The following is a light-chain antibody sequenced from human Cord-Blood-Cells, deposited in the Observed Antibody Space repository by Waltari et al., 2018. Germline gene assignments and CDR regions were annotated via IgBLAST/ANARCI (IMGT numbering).Light chain of an antibody. J-gene: IGKJ3*01. CDR2: DAS. CDR3: QQRSNWPPFFT. V-gene: IGKV3-11*01. Sequence: EIVLTQSPATLSLSPGERATLSCRASQSVSSYLAWYQQKPGQAPRRLIYDASNRATGIPARFSGSGSGTDFTLTISSLEPEDFAVYYCQQRSNWPPFFTFGPGTKVDIK. CDR1: QSVSSY.